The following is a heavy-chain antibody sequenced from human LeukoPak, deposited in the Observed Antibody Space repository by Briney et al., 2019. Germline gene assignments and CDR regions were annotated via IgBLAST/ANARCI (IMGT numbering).Heavy chain of an antibody. J-gene: IGHJ6*02. CDR1: GLTFNNYW. V-gene: IGHV3-7*01. CDR3: ARDYSSSWVRQFSSWSTYYYYGMDV. CDR2: IKQDGSEK. Sequence: RPGGSLRLSCVASGLTFNNYWMSWVRQAPGKGLERVANIKQDGSEKYYVDSVKGRFTISRDNAKNSLYLQMNSLRAEDTAVYYCARDYSSSWVRQFSSWSTYYYYGMDVWGQGTTVTVSS. D-gene: IGHD6-13*01.